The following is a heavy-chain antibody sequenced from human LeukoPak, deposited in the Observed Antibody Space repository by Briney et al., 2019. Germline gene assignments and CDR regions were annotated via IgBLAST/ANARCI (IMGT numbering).Heavy chain of an antibody. Sequence: SETLSLTCTVSGGSISSYYWSWIRQPPGKGLEWIGYIYYSGSTNYNPSLKSRVTISVDTSKNQFSLKLSSVTAADTAVYYRAGQTGDPFQYYYYGMDVWGQGTTVTVSS. CDR3: AGQTGDPFQYYYYGMDV. D-gene: IGHD7-27*01. CDR1: GGSISSYY. J-gene: IGHJ6*02. V-gene: IGHV4-59*08. CDR2: IYYSGST.